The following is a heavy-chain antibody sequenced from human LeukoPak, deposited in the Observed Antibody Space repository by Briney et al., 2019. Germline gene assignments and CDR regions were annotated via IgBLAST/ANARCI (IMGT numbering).Heavy chain of an antibody. CDR3: ARDPATYTAMAIDAFDI. V-gene: IGHV3-21*01. D-gene: IGHD5-18*01. CDR2: ISSSSSYI. CDR1: RFSFRSYS. Sequence: PGGSLRLSCAASRFSFRSYSMNWVRQAPGKGLEWVSSISSSSSYIYYADSVKGRFTISRDNAKNSLYLQMNSLRAEDTAVYYCARDPATYTAMAIDAFDIWGQGTMVTVSS. J-gene: IGHJ3*02.